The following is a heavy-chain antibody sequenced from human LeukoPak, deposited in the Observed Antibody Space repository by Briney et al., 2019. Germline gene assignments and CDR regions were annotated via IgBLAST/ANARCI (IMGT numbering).Heavy chain of an antibody. CDR2: IYHSGST. CDR3: ARSRLEYCGGDCYVADDAFDI. V-gene: IGHV4-30-2*01. CDR1: GGSISSGGYS. J-gene: IGHJ3*02. Sequence: SQTLSLTCAVSGGSISSGGYSWSWIRQPPGQGLEWIGYIYHSGSTYYNPSLKSRVTISVDRSKNQFSLKLSSVTAADTAVYYCARSRLEYCGGDCYVADDAFDIWGQGTMVTVSS. D-gene: IGHD2-21*02.